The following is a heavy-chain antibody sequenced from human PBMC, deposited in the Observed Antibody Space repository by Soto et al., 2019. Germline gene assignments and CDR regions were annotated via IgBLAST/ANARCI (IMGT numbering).Heavy chain of an antibody. Sequence: ASVKVSCKASGYTFTSYGISWVRQAPGQGLEWMGWISTYSGNTDYAQKFQGRITMTTDTSTDTVYMELRSPRSDDTAVYFCARNLFGVIIMGDYWGQGTLVTVS. CDR2: ISTYSGNT. D-gene: IGHD3-3*01. V-gene: IGHV1-18*04. J-gene: IGHJ4*02. CDR3: ARNLFGVIIMGDY. CDR1: GYTFTSYG.